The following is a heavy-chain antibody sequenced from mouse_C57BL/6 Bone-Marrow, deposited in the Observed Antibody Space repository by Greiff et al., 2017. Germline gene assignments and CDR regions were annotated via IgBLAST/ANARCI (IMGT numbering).Heavy chain of an antibody. D-gene: IGHD4-1*01. CDR2: IYPGDGDT. CDR1: GYAFSSSW. V-gene: IGHV1-82*01. Sequence: VQLKESGPELVKPGASVKISCKASGYAFSSSWMNWVKQRPGKGLEWIGRIYPGDGDTNYNGKFKGKATLTSDKSSSTAYMQLSSLTSEDSAVYFCARHWPFDYWGQGTTLTVSS. CDR3: ARHWPFDY. J-gene: IGHJ2*01.